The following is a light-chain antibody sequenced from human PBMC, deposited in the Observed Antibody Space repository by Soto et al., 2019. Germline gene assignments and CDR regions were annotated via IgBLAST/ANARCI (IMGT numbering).Light chain of an antibody. CDR2: DAS. V-gene: IGKV3-11*01. CDR3: QQRSDWPLT. Sequence: EIVLTQSPTTLSLSPGERATLSCRASQSVSSYFAWYQQKPGQAPRLLIYDASTRAAGIPARFSGSGSGTDFTLTISSLEPEDFAVYYCQQRSDWPLTFGGGTKVRSN. CDR1: QSVSSY. J-gene: IGKJ4*01.